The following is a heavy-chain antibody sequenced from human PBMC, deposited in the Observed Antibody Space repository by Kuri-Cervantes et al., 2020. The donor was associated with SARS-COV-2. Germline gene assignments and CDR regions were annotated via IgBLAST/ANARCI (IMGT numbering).Heavy chain of an antibody. CDR3: ARGGEMATITPTFDY. J-gene: IGHJ4*02. V-gene: IGHV1-69*06. Sequence: SVKVSCKASGGTFSSYAISWVRQAPGQGLEWMGGIIPIFGTANYAQKFQGRVTITADKSTSTAYMELSSLRSEDTAVYYCARGGEMATITPTFDYWGQGTPVTVSS. D-gene: IGHD5-24*01. CDR1: GGTFSSYA. CDR2: IIPIFGTA.